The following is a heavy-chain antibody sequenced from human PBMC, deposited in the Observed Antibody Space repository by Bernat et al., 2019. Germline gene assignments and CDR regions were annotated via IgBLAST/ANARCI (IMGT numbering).Heavy chain of an antibody. D-gene: IGHD2-21*02. V-gene: IGHV1-8*01. J-gene: IGHJ6*02. CDR2: MNPNSGNT. CDR1: GYTFTSYD. Sequence: QVQLVQSGAEVKKPGASVKVSCKASGYTFTSYDINWVRQATGQGLEWMGWMNPNSGNTGYAQKIQGRVTMTRNTTISTAYMELSSLRSEDTAVYYSAGGAILSWGLHDCYGMDVWGQGTTVTVSS. CDR3: AGGAILSWGLHDCYGMDV.